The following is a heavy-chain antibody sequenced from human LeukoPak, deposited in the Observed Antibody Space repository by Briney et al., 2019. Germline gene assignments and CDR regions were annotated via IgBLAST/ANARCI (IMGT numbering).Heavy chain of an antibody. Sequence: ASVKVSCKASGYTFTGYYMHWVRQAPGQGLEWMGWINPNSGATNYAQKFQGRVTMTRDTSISTAYMELSRLRSDDTAVYYCAGTYDSSGYYLDYWGQGTLVTVSS. J-gene: IGHJ4*02. D-gene: IGHD3-22*01. CDR3: AGTYDSSGYYLDY. V-gene: IGHV1-2*02. CDR2: INPNSGAT. CDR1: GYTFTGYY.